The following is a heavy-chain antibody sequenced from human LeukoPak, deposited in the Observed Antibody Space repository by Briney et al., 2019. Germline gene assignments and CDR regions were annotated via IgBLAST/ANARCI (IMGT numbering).Heavy chain of an antibody. CDR3: ASVGGHCSGGSCYKHYYYYMDV. J-gene: IGHJ6*03. CDR1: GGSFSGYY. Sequence: SETLSLTCAVYGGSFSGYYWSWIRQPPGKGLEWIGEISHSGSTNYNPSLKSRVTISVDTSKNQFSLKLSSVTAADTAVYYCASVGGHCSGGSCYKHYYYYMDVWGKGTTVTVSS. CDR2: ISHSGST. V-gene: IGHV4-34*01. D-gene: IGHD2-15*01.